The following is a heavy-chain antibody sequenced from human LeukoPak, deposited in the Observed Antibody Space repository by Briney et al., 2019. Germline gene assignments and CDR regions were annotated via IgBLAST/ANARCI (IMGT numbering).Heavy chain of an antibody. D-gene: IGHD3-10*01. V-gene: IGHV3-7*01. CDR3: ARDVYGSGSYYRLYYYYYGMDV. CDR2: IKQDESEK. Sequence: GRSLRLSCAASGFTFGTYWMSWVRQAPGKGLEWVANIKQDESEKFYVDSVKGRFTISRDNAKKSLYLQMNSLRADDTAEYYCARDVYGSGSYYRLYYYYYGMDVWGQGTTVTVSS. J-gene: IGHJ6*02. CDR1: GFTFGTYW.